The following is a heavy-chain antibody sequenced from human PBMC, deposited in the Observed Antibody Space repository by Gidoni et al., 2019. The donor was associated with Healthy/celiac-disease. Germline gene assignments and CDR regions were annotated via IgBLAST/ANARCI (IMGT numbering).Heavy chain of an antibody. CDR2: ISGRGGST. D-gene: IGHD2-2*01. Sequence: EVQLVESGGGLVQPGGSVRLSCAASGFTFSSYAMSWVRQAPGKGLEWVSAISGRGGSTYYADAVKGRFTISRDNSKNTLYLQMTSLRAEDTAVYHCAKSRGEYCSSTSCYAYYWGPGTLVTVSS. CDR3: AKSRGEYCSSTSCYAYY. V-gene: IGHV3-23*04. CDR1: GFTFSSYA. J-gene: IGHJ4*02.